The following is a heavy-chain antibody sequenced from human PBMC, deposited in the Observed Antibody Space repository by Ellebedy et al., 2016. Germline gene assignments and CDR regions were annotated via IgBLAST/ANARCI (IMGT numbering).Heavy chain of an antibody. Sequence: SVKVSXKASGGRFGDYSINWVRQAPGQGLEWMGGVVPLFGVSNYAPKFKGRVTLTADESTDSAYMEVTSLTYDDTAVYYCARFINDIISGPATNSTHGLDVWGQGTLVTVSS. D-gene: IGHD1-26*01. J-gene: IGHJ3*01. V-gene: IGHV1-69*13. CDR3: ARFINDIISGPATNSTHGLDV. CDR2: VVPLFGVS. CDR1: GGRFGDYS.